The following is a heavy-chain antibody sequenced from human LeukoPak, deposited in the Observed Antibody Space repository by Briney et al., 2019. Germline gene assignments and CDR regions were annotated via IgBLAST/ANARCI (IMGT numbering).Heavy chain of an antibody. CDR2: IYPGDSDT. Sequence: GESLKTSCKGSGYSFTSYWIGWVRPMPGKGLEWMGIIYPGDSDTTYSPSFQGQVTISADKSFSTAYLQWSSLKASDTAMYYCARRVDWYGPFDYWGQGTLVTVSS. V-gene: IGHV5-51*01. CDR3: ARRVDWYGPFDY. CDR1: GYSFTSYW. J-gene: IGHJ4*02. D-gene: IGHD3-9*01.